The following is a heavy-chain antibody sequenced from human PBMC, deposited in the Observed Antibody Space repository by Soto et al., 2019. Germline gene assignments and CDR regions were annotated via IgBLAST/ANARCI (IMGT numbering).Heavy chain of an antibody. Sequence: SETLSLTCAVYGGSFSGYYWSWIRQPPGKGLEWIGEINHSGSTNYNPSLKSRVTISVDTSKNQFSLKLSSVTAADTAVYYCARGFGHGSGSYYIVYYYYMDVWGKGTTVTVSS. V-gene: IGHV4-34*01. CDR2: INHSGST. J-gene: IGHJ6*03. D-gene: IGHD3-10*01. CDR3: ARGFGHGSGSYYIVYYYYMDV. CDR1: GGSFSGYY.